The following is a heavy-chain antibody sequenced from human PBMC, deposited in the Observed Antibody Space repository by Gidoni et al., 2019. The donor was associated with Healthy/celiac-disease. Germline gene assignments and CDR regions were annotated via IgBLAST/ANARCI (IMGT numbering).Heavy chain of an antibody. CDR1: GFTFSSYA. Sequence: GGSLRLSCAASGFTFSSYAMSWVRQAPGKGLEWVSAISGSGGSTYYADSVKGRFTISRDNSKNTLYLQMNSLRAEDTAVYYCANQPFLYGSGSVDYWGQGTLVTVSS. V-gene: IGHV3-23*01. J-gene: IGHJ4*02. CDR3: ANQPFLYGSGSVDY. D-gene: IGHD3-10*01. CDR2: ISGSGGST.